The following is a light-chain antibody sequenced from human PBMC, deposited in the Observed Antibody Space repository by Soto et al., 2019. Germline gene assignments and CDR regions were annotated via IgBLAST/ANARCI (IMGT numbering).Light chain of an antibody. Sequence: QPVLTQSPSASASLGASVKLTCTLSSGHSNYAIAWHQQQPEKGPRFLMNLNSDGSHSNGDGIPDRFSGSSSGTERYLTISSLQSEDEADYYCQTWDTGIVLFGGGTKVTVL. V-gene: IGLV4-69*01. J-gene: IGLJ2*01. CDR3: QTWDTGIVL. CDR2: LNSDGSH. CDR1: SGHSNYA.